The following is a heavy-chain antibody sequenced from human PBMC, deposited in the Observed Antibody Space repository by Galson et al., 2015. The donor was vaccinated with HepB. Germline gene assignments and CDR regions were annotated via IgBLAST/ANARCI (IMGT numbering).Heavy chain of an antibody. CDR3: ARLGYGSGSDWSKILLNYGMDV. J-gene: IGHJ6*02. D-gene: IGHD3-10*01. Sequence: LSLTCTVSGGSISSSSYYWGWIRQPPGKGLEWIGSIYYSGSTYYNPSLKSRVTISVDTSKNQFSLKLSSVTAADTAVYYCARLGYGSGSDWSKILLNYGMDVWGQGTTVTVSS. CDR1: GGSISSSSYY. V-gene: IGHV4-39*01. CDR2: IYYSGST.